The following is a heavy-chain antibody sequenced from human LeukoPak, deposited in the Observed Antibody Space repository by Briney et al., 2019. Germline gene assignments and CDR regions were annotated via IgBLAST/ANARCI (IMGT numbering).Heavy chain of an antibody. CDR2: ISSSDNTI. CDR3: AREMVYCGGDCYDY. V-gene: IGHV3-48*03. Sequence: GGSLRLSCAGSAFTLSIYEMNWVRQAPGKGLEWVSYISSSDNTIYYADSVRGRFTISRDNAKNSLYLQMNSLRAEDTAVYYCAREMVYCGGDCYDYWGQGTLVTVSS. J-gene: IGHJ4*02. D-gene: IGHD2-21*01. CDR1: AFTLSIYE.